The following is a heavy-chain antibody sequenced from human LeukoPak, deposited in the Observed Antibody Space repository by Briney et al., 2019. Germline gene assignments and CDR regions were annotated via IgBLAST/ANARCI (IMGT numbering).Heavy chain of an antibody. CDR3: ARAAYGNNPTHFDY. CDR2: INPNSGGA. V-gene: IGHV1-2*06. Sequence: ASVKVSCKASGYTFTDYYIHWLRQAPGQGLQWMGRINPNSGGADYAQNFQGRVTMTRDTSTSAIYMQLIWLRSDDTAVYYCARAAYGNNPTHFDYWGQGTLVTVSS. J-gene: IGHJ4*02. CDR1: GYTFTDYY. D-gene: IGHD4-11*01.